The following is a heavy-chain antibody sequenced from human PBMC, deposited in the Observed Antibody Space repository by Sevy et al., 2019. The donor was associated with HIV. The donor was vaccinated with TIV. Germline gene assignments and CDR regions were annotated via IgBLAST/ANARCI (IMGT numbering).Heavy chain of an antibody. Sequence: GGSLRLSCAASGFTFSNYWMHWVRQAPGKGLVWVSRINPGGTSTDYADSVKGRFTISRDNAKNSLYLQMNSLRAEDTAVHYCSRAITVEGWGVGYWGQGTLVTVSS. CDR1: GFTFSNYW. CDR3: SRAITVEGWGVGY. J-gene: IGHJ4*02. D-gene: IGHD3-16*01. V-gene: IGHV3-74*01. CDR2: INPGGTST.